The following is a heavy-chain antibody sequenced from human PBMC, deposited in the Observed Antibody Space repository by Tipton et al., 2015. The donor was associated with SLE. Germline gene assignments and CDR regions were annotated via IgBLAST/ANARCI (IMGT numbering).Heavy chain of an antibody. Sequence: TLSLTCAVSGYSISSGYYWGWIRQPPGKGLEWIGSIYHSGSTYYNPSLKSRVTISVHTSKNQFSLKLSSVTAADTAVYYCASAVVVNNDWYFDLWGRGPLVTVSS. CDR1: GYSISSGYY. CDR2: IYHSGST. J-gene: IGHJ2*01. V-gene: IGHV4-38-2*01. CDR3: ASAVVVNNDWYFDL. D-gene: IGHD3-22*01.